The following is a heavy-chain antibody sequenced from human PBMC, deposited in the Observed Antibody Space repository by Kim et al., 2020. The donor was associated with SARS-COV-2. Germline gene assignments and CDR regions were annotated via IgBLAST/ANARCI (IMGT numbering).Heavy chain of an antibody. J-gene: IGHJ4*02. V-gene: IGHV3-15*01. Sequence: APVKGRFTISRDDSKNTLYLQMNSLKTEDTAVYYCTTAEGSSSWYPPLGYWGQGTLVTVSS. D-gene: IGHD6-13*01. CDR3: TTAEGSSSWYPPLGY.